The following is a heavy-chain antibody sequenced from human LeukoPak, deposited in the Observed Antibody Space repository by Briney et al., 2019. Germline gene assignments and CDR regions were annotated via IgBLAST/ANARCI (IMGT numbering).Heavy chain of an antibody. CDR2: ISSSSSYI. CDR1: GFTCSCFT. Sequence: GGSLSLSCAASGFTCSCFTMKWLRQAPGKGLEWVSSISSSSSYIYYADSVKGRFTISRDNAKNSLYLQMNSLRAEDTAVYYCARGRTLGYCSSTSCSNFDYWGQGTLVTVSS. CDR3: ARGRTLGYCSSTSCSNFDY. J-gene: IGHJ4*02. V-gene: IGHV3-21*01. D-gene: IGHD2-2*01.